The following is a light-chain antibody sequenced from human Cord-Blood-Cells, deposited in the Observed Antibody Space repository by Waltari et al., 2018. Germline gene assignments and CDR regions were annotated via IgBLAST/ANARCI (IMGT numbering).Light chain of an antibody. CDR1: QSVLYSSNNKNY. CDR2: WAS. J-gene: IGKJ1*01. CDR3: QNSRT. V-gene: IGKV4-1*01. Sequence: DIVMTQSPDSLAVSLGERATINCKSSQSVLYSSNNKNYLAWYQQKPGQPPKLLIYWASTRESGVPDRFSGSGSGTDFTLTISSLQAEDVAVYYCQNSRTFGQGTKVEIK.